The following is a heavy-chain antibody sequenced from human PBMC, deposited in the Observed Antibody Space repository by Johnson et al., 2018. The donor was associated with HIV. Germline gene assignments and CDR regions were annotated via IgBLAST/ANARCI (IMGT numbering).Heavy chain of an antibody. CDR1: GFTFSDYY. V-gene: IGHV3-11*04. D-gene: IGHD3-10*01. CDR2: ISSRGSTI. CDR3: ARLERRGGLSRVLDM. J-gene: IGHJ3*02. Sequence: QVQLVESGGGVVQPGRSLRLYCVASGFTFSDYYMSWIRQAPGKGLEWVSYISSRGSTIYYADSVKGRFTISGDNAKNALYVQMNSLRAEDTAVYYGARLERRGGLSRVLDMWGQGTMVTVSS.